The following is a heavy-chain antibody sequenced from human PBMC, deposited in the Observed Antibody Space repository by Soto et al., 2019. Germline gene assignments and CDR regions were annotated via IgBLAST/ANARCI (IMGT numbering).Heavy chain of an antibody. CDR1: GASITYGAYS. V-gene: IGHV4-30-2*01. J-gene: IGHJ4*02. Sequence: SETLSLTCTVSGASITYGAYSWSWIRQTPGKGLEWIGYINHLETTFYNPSFESRLTLSRDRTKNQFSLNLKSMSAADRAVYFCGSGGGFDSFDYWGRRILVTVSS. D-gene: IGHD3-10*01. CDR2: INHLETT. CDR3: GSGGGFDSFDY.